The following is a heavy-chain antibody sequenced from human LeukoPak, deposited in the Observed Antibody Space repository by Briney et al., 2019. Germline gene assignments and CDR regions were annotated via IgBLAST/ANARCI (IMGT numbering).Heavy chain of an antibody. CDR2: IDNAGSNT. CDR1: GVTLGSYW. CDR3: VRGPTYFDY. J-gene: IGHJ4*02. V-gene: IGHV3-74*01. Sequence: GGSLRLSCAASGVTLGSYWMHWVRQAPGKGLMWVSRIDNAGSNTAYADSVKGRFTISRDNAKNTLHLQMNSLRVDDTAVYYCVRGPTYFDYWGQGVLVTVSS.